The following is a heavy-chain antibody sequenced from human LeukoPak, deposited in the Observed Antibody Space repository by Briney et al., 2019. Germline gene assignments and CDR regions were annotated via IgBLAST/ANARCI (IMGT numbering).Heavy chain of an antibody. J-gene: IGHJ4*02. D-gene: IGHD5-18*01. CDR2: ISYDGSNK. Sequence: GGSLRLSCAASGFTFSSYAMHWVRQAPGKGLEWVAVISYDGSNKYYADSVKGRFTIYRDNSKNTLYLQMNSLRAEDTAVYYCARERYSYGFRTLTCLDYWGQGTLVTVSS. CDR1: GFTFSSYA. V-gene: IGHV3-30-3*01. CDR3: ARERYSYGFRTLTCLDY.